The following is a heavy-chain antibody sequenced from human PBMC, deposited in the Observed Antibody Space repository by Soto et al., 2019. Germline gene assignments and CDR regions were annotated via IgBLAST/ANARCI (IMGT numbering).Heavy chain of an antibody. CDR3: ARGNIGGSFYGMDV. J-gene: IGHJ6*02. CDR2: IYHSGST. CDR1: GGSISSSNW. D-gene: IGHD1-26*01. Sequence: QVQLQESGPGLVKPSGTLSLTCGVSGGSISSSNWWSWVRQPPGKGLEWIGEIYHSGSTNYNPSLVGRVTISVYKSKKEFPLKLSSVTAADTAVYYCARGNIGGSFYGMDVWGQGTTVTVSS. V-gene: IGHV4-4*02.